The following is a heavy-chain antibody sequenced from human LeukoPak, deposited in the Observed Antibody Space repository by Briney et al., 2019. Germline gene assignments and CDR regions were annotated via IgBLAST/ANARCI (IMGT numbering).Heavy chain of an antibody. J-gene: IGHJ3*02. V-gene: IGHV3-30-3*01. Sequence: GGSLRLSCAASGLTFSSYAMHWVRQAPGKGLEWVAVISYDGSNKYYADSVKGRFTISRDNSKNTLYLQMNSLRAEDTAVYYCVHDVAAANDAFDIWGQGTMVTVSS. D-gene: IGHD6-13*01. CDR1: GLTFSSYA. CDR3: VHDVAAANDAFDI. CDR2: ISYDGSNK.